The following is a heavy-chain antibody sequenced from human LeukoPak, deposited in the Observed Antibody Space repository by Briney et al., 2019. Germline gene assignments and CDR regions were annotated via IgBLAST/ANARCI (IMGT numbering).Heavy chain of an antibody. J-gene: IGHJ4*02. Sequence: ASLKVSCKASRYTFTSYYMHWVRQSPGQGLESMRIINPSGGSTSSAQTFQGRVTMTRDASTSTVSMELSSLRSEDTAVYYCARDARYCSSTSCYKEEYSFDYWGQGTLVTVSS. CDR2: INPSGGST. D-gene: IGHD2-2*02. CDR3: ARDARYCSSTSCYKEEYSFDY. V-gene: IGHV1-46*01. CDR1: RYTFTSYY.